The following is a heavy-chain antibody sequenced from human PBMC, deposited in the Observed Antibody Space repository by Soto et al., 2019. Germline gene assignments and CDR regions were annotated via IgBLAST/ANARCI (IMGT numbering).Heavy chain of an antibody. CDR2: ISAYNGNT. J-gene: IGHJ6*02. D-gene: IGHD2-2*01. CDR1: GYTFTSYG. V-gene: IGHV1-18*01. Sequence: QVQLVQSGAEVKKPGASVKVSCKASGYTFTSYGISWVRQAPGQGLEWMGWISAYNGNTNYAQKLQGRVTMTTDTSTSTAYMELRSLRSDDTAVYYCARVDCISTSCYSFGYYYYGMDVWGQGTTVTVSS. CDR3: ARVDCISTSCYSFGYYYYGMDV.